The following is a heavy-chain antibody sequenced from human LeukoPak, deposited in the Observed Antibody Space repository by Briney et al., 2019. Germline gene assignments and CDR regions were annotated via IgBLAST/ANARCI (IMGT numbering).Heavy chain of an antibody. CDR1: GFTFSSYG. J-gene: IGHJ4*02. CDR2: IWYDGSNK. V-gene: IGHV3-33*01. CDR3: ARDQDDFWSGYSSFDY. Sequence: GRSLRLSCAASGFTFSSYGMHWVRQAPGKGLEWVAVIWYDGSNKYYADSVKGRFTISRDNSKNTLHLQMNSLRAEDTAVYYCARDQDDFWSGYSSFDYWGQGTLVTVSS. D-gene: IGHD3-3*01.